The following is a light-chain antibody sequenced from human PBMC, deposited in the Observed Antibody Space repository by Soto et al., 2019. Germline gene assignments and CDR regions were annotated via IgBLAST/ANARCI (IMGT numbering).Light chain of an antibody. J-gene: IGLJ1*01. CDR1: SSDVGRYNH. CDR3: CSYAGGFYV. CDR2: DVT. Sequence: QSVLTQPRSVSGSPGRSVTISCTGTSSDVGRYNHVSWYQQHPGKAPKLMIYDVTKRPSGVPDRFSGSKSGNTASLTISGLQAEDEADFYCCSYAGGFYVFGSGTKVTVL. V-gene: IGLV2-11*01.